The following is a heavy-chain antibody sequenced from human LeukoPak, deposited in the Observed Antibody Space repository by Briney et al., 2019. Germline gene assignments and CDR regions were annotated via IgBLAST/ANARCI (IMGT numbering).Heavy chain of an antibody. J-gene: IGHJ6*03. V-gene: IGHV4-59*01. CDR1: GGSISSYY. Sequence: PSETLSLTCTVSGGSISSYYWSWIRQPPGKGLEYIGYIYYSGSTNYNPSLKSRVTISVDTSKNQFSLKLSSVTAADTAVYYCARTEESGYSYGYFGYYYYMDVWGKGTTVTVSS. D-gene: IGHD5-18*01. CDR2: IYYSGST. CDR3: ARTEESGYSYGYFGYYYYMDV.